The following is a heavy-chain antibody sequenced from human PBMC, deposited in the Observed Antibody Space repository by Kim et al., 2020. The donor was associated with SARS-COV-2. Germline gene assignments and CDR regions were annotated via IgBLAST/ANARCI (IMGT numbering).Heavy chain of an antibody. V-gene: IGHV3-30*18. CDR2: ISYDGSNK. D-gene: IGHD6-13*01. CDR1: GFTFSSYG. J-gene: IGHJ5*02. CDR3: AKDRGDSSSWYVIWFDP. Sequence: GGSLRLSCAASGFTFSSYGMHWVRQAPGKGLEWVAVISYDGSNKYYADSVKGRFTISRDNSKNTLYLQMNSLRAEDTAVYYCAKDRGDSSSWYVIWFDPWGQGTLVTVSS.